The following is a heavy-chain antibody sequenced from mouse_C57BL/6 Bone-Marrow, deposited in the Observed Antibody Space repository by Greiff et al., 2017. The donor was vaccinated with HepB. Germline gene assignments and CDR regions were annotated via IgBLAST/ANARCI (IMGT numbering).Heavy chain of an antibody. CDR2: IDPETGGT. Sequence: QVQLQQSGAELVRPGASVTLSCKASGYTFTDYEMHWVRQTPVHGLEWIGAIDPETGGTTYNQKFKGKAILTADKSSSTAYMELRSLTSEDSAVYYCTIVAPFAYWGQGTLVTVSA. J-gene: IGHJ3*01. V-gene: IGHV1-15*01. CDR3: TIVAPFAY. D-gene: IGHD1-1*01. CDR1: GYTFTDYE.